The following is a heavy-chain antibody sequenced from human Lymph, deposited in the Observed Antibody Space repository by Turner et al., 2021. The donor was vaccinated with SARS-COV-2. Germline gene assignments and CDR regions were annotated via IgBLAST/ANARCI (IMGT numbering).Heavy chain of an antibody. CDR1: GFTFSSYS. J-gene: IGHJ4*02. V-gene: IGHV3-21*01. CDR3: ARGPPDFPYYFDY. CDR2: ITFTSSYI. D-gene: IGHD2-21*02. Sequence: EVQLVESGGGLVKPGGSLRLSCAASGFTFSSYSMNWVRQAPGKGLVWVSSITFTSSYIYYSDSVKGRFTISRDNAKNSLYLQMNSLRAEDTAVYYCARGPPDFPYYFDYWGQGTLVTVSS.